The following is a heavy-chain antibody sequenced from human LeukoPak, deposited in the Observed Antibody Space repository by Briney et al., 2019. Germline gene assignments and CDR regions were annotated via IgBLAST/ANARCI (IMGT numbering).Heavy chain of an antibody. CDR3: ARHVTTVVTDFDN. J-gene: IGHJ4*02. CDR1: GDPISSSSYS. CDR2: ISYSGST. Sequence: SETLSLTCTVSGDPISSSSYSWGWIRQPPGKGLEWIGTISYSGSTYYNPSLKSRVTISVDTSKNQFSLMLRSVTAADAAVYYCARHVTTVVTDFDNWGQGTLVTVSS. V-gene: IGHV4-39*01. D-gene: IGHD4-23*01.